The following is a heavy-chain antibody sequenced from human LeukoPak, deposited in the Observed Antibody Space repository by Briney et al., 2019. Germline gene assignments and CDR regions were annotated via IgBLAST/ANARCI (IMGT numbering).Heavy chain of an antibody. Sequence: ASVKVSCKASGYTFTGYYIHWVRQAPGQGLEWMGWINPNSGGTYYAQSFQGRVTMTRDASISTPYMELSRLRSSDTAVYYCARAALGVWFGEPLGGPTEYWGQGTLVTVSS. CDR1: GYTFTGYY. CDR3: ARAALGVWFGEPLGGPTEY. V-gene: IGHV1-2*02. CDR2: INPNSGGT. D-gene: IGHD3-10*01. J-gene: IGHJ4*02.